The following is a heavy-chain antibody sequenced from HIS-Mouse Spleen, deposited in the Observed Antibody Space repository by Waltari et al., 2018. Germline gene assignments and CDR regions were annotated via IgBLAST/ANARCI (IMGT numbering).Heavy chain of an antibody. D-gene: IGHD3-10*01. V-gene: IGHV3-53*02. CDR1: GFTVSSNY. J-gene: IGHJ4*02. CDR3: ARHYYYGSGSYYFDY. CDR2: IYSGGST. Sequence: EVQLVETGGGLIQPGGSLRLSCAASGFTVSSNYRSWFRPAPGKGLEWVSVIYSGGSTYYADSVKGRFTISRDNSKNTLYLQMNSLRAEDTAVYYCARHYYYGSGSYYFDYWGQGTLVTVSS.